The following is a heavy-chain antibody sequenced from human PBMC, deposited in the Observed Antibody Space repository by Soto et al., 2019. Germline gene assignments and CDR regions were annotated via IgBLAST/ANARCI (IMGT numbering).Heavy chain of an antibody. Sequence: QLQESGPGLVKTSQTLSLTCTVSGGSINNNDYYWNWIRQTPGKGLEWIGYVYYSGSTYYIPSLESRLSMSIDKSKNQFSRRLNSVIAADAAIYYCARMSYYYDKWYFDLLGRGTLVAVSS. CDR3: ARMSYYYDKWYFDL. CDR1: GGSINNNDYY. J-gene: IGHJ2*01. CDR2: VYYSGST. D-gene: IGHD3-22*01. V-gene: IGHV4-30-4*01.